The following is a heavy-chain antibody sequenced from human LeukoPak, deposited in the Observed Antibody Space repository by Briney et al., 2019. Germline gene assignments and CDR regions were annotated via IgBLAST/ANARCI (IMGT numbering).Heavy chain of an antibody. CDR3: AKGVKNDYYCYMDV. Sequence: GGSLRLSCAASGFTFSSYWMSWVRQAPGKGLEWVAFIRYDGSNKYYADSVKGRFTISRDNSKNTLYLQMNSLRAEDTAVYYCAKGVKNDYYCYMDVWGKGTTVTISS. CDR2: IRYDGSNK. V-gene: IGHV3-30*02. CDR1: GFTFSSYW. D-gene: IGHD1-1*01. J-gene: IGHJ6*03.